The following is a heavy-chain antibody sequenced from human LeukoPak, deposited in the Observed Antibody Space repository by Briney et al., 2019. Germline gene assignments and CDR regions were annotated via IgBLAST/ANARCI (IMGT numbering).Heavy chain of an antibody. Sequence: GPSLRLSCAASGFTFTSYSMSWVRQAPGKGLEWVSAIRGSGGNTYHRGFVEGRFSICRGNSKNTLYLQMKSLRAEDTAVYYCAKDRKWELLDADDAFDIWGQGTMVTVSS. CDR2: IRGSGGNT. CDR3: AKDRKWELLDADDAFDI. V-gene: IGHV3-23*01. CDR1: GFTFTSYS. J-gene: IGHJ3*02. D-gene: IGHD1-26*01.